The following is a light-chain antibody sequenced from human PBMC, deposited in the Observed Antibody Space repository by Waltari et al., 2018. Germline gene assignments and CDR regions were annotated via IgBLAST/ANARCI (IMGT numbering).Light chain of an antibody. CDR2: DVS. CDR1: SSDVVGYNY. V-gene: IGLV2-14*03. CDR3: SSYTSSSKVV. J-gene: IGLJ2*01. Sequence: QSALTQPASVSGSPGQSITISCTGTSSDVVGYNYVSWYQQHPGKAPKLMIYDVSNRPSGVSNRFSGSKSGNTASLTISGLQAEDEADYYCSSYTSSSKVVFGGGTKLTVL.